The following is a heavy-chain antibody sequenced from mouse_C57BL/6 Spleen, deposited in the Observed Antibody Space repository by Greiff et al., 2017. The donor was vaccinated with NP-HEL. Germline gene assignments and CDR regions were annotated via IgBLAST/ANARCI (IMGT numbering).Heavy chain of an antibody. V-gene: IGHV5-6*01. CDR3: ARLGRSYWYFDV. CDR1: GFTFSSYG. J-gene: IGHJ1*03. Sequence: EVKLVESGGDLVKPGGSLKLSCAASGFTFSSYGMSWVRQTPDKRLEWVATISSGGSYTYYPDSVKGRFTISRDNAKNTLYLQMSSLKSEDTAMYYCARLGRSYWYFDVWGTGTTVTVSS. CDR2: ISSGGSYT.